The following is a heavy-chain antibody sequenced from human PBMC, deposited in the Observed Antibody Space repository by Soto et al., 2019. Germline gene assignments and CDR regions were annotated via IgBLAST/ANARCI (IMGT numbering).Heavy chain of an antibody. V-gene: IGHV3-74*01. CDR1: GFTFSPYW. J-gene: IGHJ4*02. CDR3: ARATGSNHPFDY. D-gene: IGHD2-2*01. Sequence: EVQLVESGGGLVQPGGSLRLSCAATGFTFSPYWMHWVRQGPGKGLVWVSRISTDGSSTTYADSVKGRFTISRDNAKNTLYLQTNSLRAEDTAVYYCARATGSNHPFDYWGQGSLVTVSS. CDR2: ISTDGSST.